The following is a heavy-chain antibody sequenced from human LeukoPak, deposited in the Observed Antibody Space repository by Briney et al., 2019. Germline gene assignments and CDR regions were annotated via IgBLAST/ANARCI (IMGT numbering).Heavy chain of an antibody. Sequence: GGSLRLPCAASGFTFTDYAMSWVRQAPGKGLEWVSAISGSGASTYYADSVKGRFTISRDNSKNTLYLQMNSLRAEDTALYYCAKDGRGGYSYGSYFDSWGQGILVTVSS. CDR1: GFTFTDYA. V-gene: IGHV3-23*01. CDR3: AKDGRGGYSYGSYFDS. D-gene: IGHD5-18*01. J-gene: IGHJ4*02. CDR2: ISGSGAST.